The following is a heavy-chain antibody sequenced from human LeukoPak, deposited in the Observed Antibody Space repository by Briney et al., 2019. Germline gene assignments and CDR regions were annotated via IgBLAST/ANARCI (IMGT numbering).Heavy chain of an antibody. D-gene: IGHD2-2*01. J-gene: IGHJ5*02. CDR1: GGSISSSSYY. Sequence: SETLSLTCTVSGGSISSSSYYWGWIRQPPGKGLEWIGSIYYSGSTYYNPSLKSRVTISVDTSKNQFSLKLSSVTAADTAVYYCARDRLGYCSSTSCYPNWFDPWGQGTLVTVSS. CDR2: IYYSGST. CDR3: ARDRLGYCSSTSCYPNWFDP. V-gene: IGHV4-39*07.